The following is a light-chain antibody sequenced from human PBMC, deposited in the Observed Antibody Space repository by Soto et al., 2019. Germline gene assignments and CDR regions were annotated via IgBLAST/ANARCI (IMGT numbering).Light chain of an antibody. J-gene: IGKJ3*01. Sequence: DIQMTQSPSSLSASVGDRVTITCQASQDISNFLSWYQQKPGRAPKLLIYDASNLKTGVPSRFSGSGSGTDFTITISTLQPEDIATYYCQQYDNLPFTFGPGTKVDI. CDR3: QQYDNLPFT. CDR2: DAS. CDR1: QDISNF. V-gene: IGKV1-33*01.